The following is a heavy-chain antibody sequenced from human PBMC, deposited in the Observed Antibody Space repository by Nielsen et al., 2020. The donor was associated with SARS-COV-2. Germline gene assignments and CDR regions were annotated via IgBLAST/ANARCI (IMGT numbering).Heavy chain of an antibody. CDR3: AREEKRGYNWNYDTAMVNEDYFDY. CDR1: GFTFSSYE. CDR2: ISSSGSTI. D-gene: IGHD1-7*01. Sequence: GGSLRLSCAASGFTFSSYEMNWVRQAPGKGLEWVSYISSSGSTIYYADSVKGRFTISRDNAKNSLYLQMNSLRAEDTAVYYCAREEKRGYNWNYDTAMVNEDYFDYWGQGTLVTVSS. V-gene: IGHV3-48*03. J-gene: IGHJ4*02.